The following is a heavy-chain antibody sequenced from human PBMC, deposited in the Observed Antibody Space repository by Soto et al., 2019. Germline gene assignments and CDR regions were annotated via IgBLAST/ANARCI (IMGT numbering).Heavy chain of an antibody. Sequence: EVQLVESGGGLVKPGGSLRLSCAASGFTFSNAWMSWVRQAPGKGLEWVGRIKSKTDGGTTDYAAPVKGRFTISRDDSKNTLYLQMNSLKTEDTAVHYCTTRDDTAMVTGDYWGQGTLVTVSS. V-gene: IGHV3-15*01. CDR3: TTRDDTAMVTGDY. D-gene: IGHD5-18*01. CDR1: GFTFSNAW. J-gene: IGHJ4*02. CDR2: IKSKTDGGTT.